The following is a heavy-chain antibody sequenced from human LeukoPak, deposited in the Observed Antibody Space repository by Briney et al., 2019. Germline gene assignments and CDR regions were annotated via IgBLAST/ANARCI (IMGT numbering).Heavy chain of an antibody. V-gene: IGHV4-30-4*01. D-gene: IGHD3-9*01. Sequence: PSETLSLTCTVSGGSINSGDYYWSWIRQPPGKGLEWIGFFYYTGSTSYSPSLKSRVTISLDTSKNQFSLNLRSVTAADTAVYYCARERYFDWSFDYWGQGTLVTVSS. J-gene: IGHJ4*02. CDR2: FYYTGST. CDR3: ARERYFDWSFDY. CDR1: GGSINSGDYY.